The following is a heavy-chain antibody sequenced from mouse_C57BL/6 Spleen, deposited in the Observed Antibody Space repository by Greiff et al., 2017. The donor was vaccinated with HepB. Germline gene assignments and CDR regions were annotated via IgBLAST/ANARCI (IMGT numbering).Heavy chain of an antibody. CDR2: INPSNGGT. CDR3: ARGLLLRSYWYFDV. V-gene: IGHV1-53*01. CDR1: GYTFTSYW. D-gene: IGHD1-1*01. J-gene: IGHJ1*03. Sequence: QVQLQQSGTELVKPGASVKLSCKASGYTFTSYWMHWVKQRPGQGLEWIGNINPSNGGTNYNEKFKSKATLTVDKSSSTAYMQLSSLTSEDSAVYYCARGLLLRSYWYFDVWGTGTTVTVSS.